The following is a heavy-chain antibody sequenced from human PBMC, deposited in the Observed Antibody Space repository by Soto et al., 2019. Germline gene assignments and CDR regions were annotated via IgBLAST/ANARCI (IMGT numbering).Heavy chain of an antibody. J-gene: IGHJ5*02. CDR1: GFTFSSYA. CDR3: AKDNHYGDYAGGCFDP. CDR2: ISGSGGST. V-gene: IGHV3-23*01. Sequence: EVQLLESGGGLVQPGGSLRLSCAASGFTFSSYAMSWVRQAPGKGLEWVSAISGSGGSTYYADSVKGRFTISRDNSKNTLYLQMNSLRAEDTAVYYCAKDNHYGDYAGGCFDPWGQGTLVTVSS. D-gene: IGHD4-17*01.